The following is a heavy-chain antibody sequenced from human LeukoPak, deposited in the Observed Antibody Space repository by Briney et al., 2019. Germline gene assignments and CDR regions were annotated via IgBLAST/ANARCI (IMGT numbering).Heavy chain of an antibody. D-gene: IGHD4-17*01. Sequence: PGRSLRLSCAASGFTFSSYAMHWVRQAPGKGLEWVAVISYDGSNKYYADSVKGRFTISRDNSKNTLYLQMNSLRAEDTAVYYCARDSTVTLRGMFDYWGQGTLVTVSS. J-gene: IGHJ4*02. CDR3: ARDSTVTLRGMFDY. V-gene: IGHV3-30-3*01. CDR1: GFTFSSYA. CDR2: ISYDGSNK.